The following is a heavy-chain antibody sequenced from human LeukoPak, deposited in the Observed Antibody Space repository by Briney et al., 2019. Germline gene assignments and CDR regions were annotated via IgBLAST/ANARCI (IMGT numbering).Heavy chain of an antibody. CDR2: INHSGST. J-gene: IGHJ5*02. CDR1: GGSFSGYY. CDR3: AREVRSRRYFDWLTP. Sequence: SETLSLTCAVYGGSFSGYYWSWIRQPPGKGLEWIWEINHSGSTNYNPSLKSRVTISVDTSKNQFSLKLSSVTAADTAVYYCAREVRSRRYFDWLTPWGQGTLVTVSS. D-gene: IGHD3-9*01. V-gene: IGHV4-34*01.